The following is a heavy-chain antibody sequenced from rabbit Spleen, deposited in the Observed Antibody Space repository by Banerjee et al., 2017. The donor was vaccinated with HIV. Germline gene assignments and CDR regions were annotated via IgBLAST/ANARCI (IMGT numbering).Heavy chain of an antibody. Sequence: QEQLVESGGGLVKPEGSLTLTCKASGFSFSDRDVMCWVRQAPGKGLEWIACINAVTGKAVYASWAKGRFTISKASSTTVTLQLTSLTAADTATYFCARDLIAVIGWNFGWWGQGTLVTVS. D-gene: IGHD4-1*01. CDR1: GFSFSDRDV. J-gene: IGHJ3*01. V-gene: IGHV1S45*01. CDR3: ARDLIAVIGWNFGW. CDR2: INAVTGKA.